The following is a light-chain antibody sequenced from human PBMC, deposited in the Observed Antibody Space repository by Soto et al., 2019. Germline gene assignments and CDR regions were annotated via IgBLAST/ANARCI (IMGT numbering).Light chain of an antibody. CDR2: LNSDGSH. Sequence: QPVLTQSPSXXXXXXXXXXLTCTLSSGHSSYAIAWHQQQPEKGPRYLMKLNSDGSHSKGDGIPDRFSGSSSGAERYLTISSLQSEDEADYYCQTWGTGILVFGAGTKLTVL. CDR1: SGHSSYA. J-gene: IGLJ2*01. CDR3: QTWGTGILV. V-gene: IGLV4-69*01.